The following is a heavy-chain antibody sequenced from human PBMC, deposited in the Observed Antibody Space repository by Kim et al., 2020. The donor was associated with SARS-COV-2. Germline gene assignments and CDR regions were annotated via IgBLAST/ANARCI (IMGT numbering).Heavy chain of an antibody. CDR3: ATQGDAYSSSWASSAEYFQH. D-gene: IGHD6-13*01. CDR1: GGTFSSYA. CDR2: IIPIFGTA. V-gene: IGHV1-69*13. Sequence: SVKVSCKASGGTFSSYAISWVRQAPGQGLEWMGGIIPIFGTANYAQKFQGRVTITADESTSTAYMELSSLRSEDTAVYYCATQGDAYSSSWASSAEYFQHWGQGTLVTVSS. J-gene: IGHJ1*01.